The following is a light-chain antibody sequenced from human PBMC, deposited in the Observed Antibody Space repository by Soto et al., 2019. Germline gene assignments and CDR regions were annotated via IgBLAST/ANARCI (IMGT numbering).Light chain of an antibody. CDR1: SSNIGSNT. V-gene: IGLV1-44*01. CDR3: AAWDDSLNGPV. Sequence: QSVLTQPPSVSGTPGQRVTISCSGSSSNIGSNTVSWYQQLPGTAPKLLIYSNDQRPSGVPDRFSDSKSGTSDSLVISGLQSDDEADYYCAAWDDSLNGPVFGGGTKLTVL. CDR2: SND. J-gene: IGLJ3*02.